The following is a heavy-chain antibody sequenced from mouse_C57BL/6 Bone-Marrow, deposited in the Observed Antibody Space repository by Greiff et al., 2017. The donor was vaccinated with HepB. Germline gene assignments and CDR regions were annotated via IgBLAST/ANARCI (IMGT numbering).Heavy chain of an antibody. CDR3: ARQGVDFDY. Sequence: QVQLQQPGAELVKPGASVKLSCKASGYTFTSYWMQWVKQRPGQGLEWIGEIDPSDSYTNYNQKFKGKATLTVDTSSSTAYMQRSSLTSEDSAVYYCARQGVDFDYWGQGTTLTVSS. J-gene: IGHJ2*01. CDR1: GYTFTSYW. CDR2: IDPSDSYT. V-gene: IGHV1-50*01.